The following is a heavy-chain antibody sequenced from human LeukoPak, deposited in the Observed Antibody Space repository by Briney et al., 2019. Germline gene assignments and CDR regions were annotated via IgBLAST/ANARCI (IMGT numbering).Heavy chain of an antibody. CDR3: ARHDYDILTGFSGSSDY. J-gene: IGHJ4*02. CDR2: IDPSDSYT. CDR1: GYIFTSYW. Sequence: GESLRISCKGSGYIFTSYWISWVRQMPGKGLEWMGRIDPSDSYTNYSPSFQGHVTISADKSISTAYLQWSSLKASDTAMYYCARHDYDILTGFSGSSDYWGQGTLVTVSS. V-gene: IGHV5-10-1*01. D-gene: IGHD3-9*01.